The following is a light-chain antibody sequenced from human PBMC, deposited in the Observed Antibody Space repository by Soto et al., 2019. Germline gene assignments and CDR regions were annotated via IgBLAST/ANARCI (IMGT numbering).Light chain of an antibody. CDR2: GAS. J-gene: IGKJ4*01. Sequence: DIPMTQSPVSLSASVGDRVTISCRASRNIRTYLNWYHQKPGRAPQLLIYGASTLHHGVSFRFSGSGPGSVFTLTIDGLQAEDFGTYFCQQRYNKPVTFGGGTKVEAK. CDR1: RNIRTY. V-gene: IGKV1-39*01. CDR3: QQRYNKPVT.